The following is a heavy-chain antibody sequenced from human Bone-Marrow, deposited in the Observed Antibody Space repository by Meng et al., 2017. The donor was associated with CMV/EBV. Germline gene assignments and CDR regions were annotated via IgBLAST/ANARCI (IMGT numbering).Heavy chain of an antibody. CDR2: ISYDGSNK. CDR1: GFTFSSYA. CDR3: VREGFGSSSWRTGFDY. Sequence: GESLKISCAASGFTFSSYAMHWVRQAPGKGLEWVAVISYDGSNKYYADSVKGRFTISRDNSKNTLYLQMNSLRAEDTAVYYCVREGFGSSSWRTGFDYWGQGTLVTVSS. J-gene: IGHJ4*02. D-gene: IGHD6-13*01. V-gene: IGHV3-30*04.